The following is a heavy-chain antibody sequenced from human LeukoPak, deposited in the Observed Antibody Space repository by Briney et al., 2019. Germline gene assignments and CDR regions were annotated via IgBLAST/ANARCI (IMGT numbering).Heavy chain of an antibody. CDR3: ARGIAAAGTSH. Sequence: GGSLRLSCAASGFTFSSYSMNWVRQAPGKGLEWVSSISSSSSYIYYADSVKGRFTISRDNAKNSLYLQMNSLRAEDTAVYYCARGIAAAGTSHWGQGTLVTVSS. J-gene: IGHJ4*02. V-gene: IGHV3-21*01. CDR2: ISSSSSYI. D-gene: IGHD6-13*01. CDR1: GFTFSSYS.